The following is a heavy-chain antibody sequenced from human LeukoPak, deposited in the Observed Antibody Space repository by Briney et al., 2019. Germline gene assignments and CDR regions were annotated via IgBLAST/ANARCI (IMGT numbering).Heavy chain of an antibody. D-gene: IGHD6-19*01. CDR3: ARAIAVAGVGYYFDY. V-gene: IGHV4-59*01. CDR1: GGSISSYY. CDR2: IYYSGST. J-gene: IGHJ4*02. Sequence: SETLSLTCTVSGGSISSYYWSRIRQPPGKGLEWIGYIYYSGSTNYNPSLKSRVTISVDTSKNQFSLKLSSVTAADTAVYYCARAIAVAGVGYYFDYWGQGTLVTVSS.